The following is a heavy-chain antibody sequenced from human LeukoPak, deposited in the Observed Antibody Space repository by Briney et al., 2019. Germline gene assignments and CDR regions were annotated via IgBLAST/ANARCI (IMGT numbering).Heavy chain of an antibody. Sequence: PGRSLRLSCAASGFTFSRHGMHWVRQAPGKGLEWVAVIWYDATEKFYVDSVKGRFTVSRDNSKNTLYLQMNSLRTEDTAVYYCARGSGLVVRGDNFDYWGPGTLVTVSS. CDR2: IWYDATEK. CDR3: ARGSGLVVRGDNFDY. CDR1: GFTFSRHG. V-gene: IGHV3-33*01. J-gene: IGHJ4*02. D-gene: IGHD3-10*01.